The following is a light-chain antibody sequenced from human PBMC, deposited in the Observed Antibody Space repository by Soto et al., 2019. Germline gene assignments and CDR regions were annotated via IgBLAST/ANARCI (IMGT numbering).Light chain of an antibody. CDR3: QKYNSYLWK. Sequence: DIQITQSPSTLSASVGDRVTSTCRASQSISSWLAWYQQKPGKAPKLLIYDASSLESGVPSRFSGSGSGTEFTLTISSLQPDDFATYYCQKYNSYLWKFGQGTKVDIK. V-gene: IGKV1-5*01. CDR2: DAS. CDR1: QSISSW. J-gene: IGKJ1*01.